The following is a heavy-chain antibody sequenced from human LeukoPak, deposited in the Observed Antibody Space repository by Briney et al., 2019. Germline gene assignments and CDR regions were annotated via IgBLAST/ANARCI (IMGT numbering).Heavy chain of an antibody. J-gene: IGHJ5*02. D-gene: IGHD3-10*01. CDR1: GGSMSNYY. CDR3: ARDPYYGSRPGWFDP. CDR2: MYIIGTA. Sequence: SETLSLTCTVSGGSMSNYYWSWIRQPAGKGLEWIGRMYIIGTAKYNPSLESRVTMSVDTSKNQFYLKLTSVTAADTAVYYCARDPYYGSRPGWFDPWGQGTLVTVSS. V-gene: IGHV4-4*07.